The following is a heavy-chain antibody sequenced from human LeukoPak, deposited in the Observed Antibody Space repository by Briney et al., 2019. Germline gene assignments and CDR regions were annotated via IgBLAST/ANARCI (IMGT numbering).Heavy chain of an antibody. CDR3: ARGQYYDFWSGYPGYFDY. CDR1: GFTFSSYE. V-gene: IGHV3-48*03. CDR2: ISSSGSTI. Sequence: GGSLRLSCAASGFTFSSYEMNWVRQAPGKGLEWVSYISSSGSTIYYADSVEGRFTISRDNAKNSLYLQMNSLRAEDTAVYYCARGQYYDFWSGYPGYFDYWGQGTLVTVSS. D-gene: IGHD3-3*01. J-gene: IGHJ4*02.